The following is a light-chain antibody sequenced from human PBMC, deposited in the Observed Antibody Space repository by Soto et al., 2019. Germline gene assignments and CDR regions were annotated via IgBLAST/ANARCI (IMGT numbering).Light chain of an antibody. CDR2: KIS. Sequence: EIVLTQTPLSSPVTLGQPASISCRSSQSLVHSDGNTYLSWLQQRPGQPLRLLIFKISNRFSGVTDRFCGSEAGTDFTLKVSRVEAEDVGIYYCMQVTYLLSFGGGTKVEIK. CDR3: MQVTYLLS. J-gene: IGKJ4*01. CDR1: QSLVHSDGNTY. V-gene: IGKV2-24*01.